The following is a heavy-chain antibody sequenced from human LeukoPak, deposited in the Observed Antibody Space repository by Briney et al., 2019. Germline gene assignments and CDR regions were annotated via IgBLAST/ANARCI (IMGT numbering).Heavy chain of an antibody. CDR3: ASAVD. V-gene: IGHV4-61*02. CDR2: IYTSGST. D-gene: IGHD4-23*01. CDR1: GGSISSGSYY. Sequence: SQTLSFTCTVSGGSISSGSYYWSWIRQPAGKGLEWIGRIYTSGSTNYNPSLKSRVTISVDTSKNQFSLKLSSVTAADTAVYYCASAVDWGQGTLVTVSS. J-gene: IGHJ4*02.